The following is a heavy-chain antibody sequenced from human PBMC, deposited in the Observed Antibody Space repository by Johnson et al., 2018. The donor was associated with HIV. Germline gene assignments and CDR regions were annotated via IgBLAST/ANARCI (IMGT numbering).Heavy chain of an antibody. CDR1: GFTFSSYA. CDR3: ARDGGYSIPWDAFDV. J-gene: IGHJ3*01. CDR2: IRYDGSNK. D-gene: IGHD6-13*01. Sequence: QMQLVESGGGVVQPGRSLRLSCAASGFTFSSYAMHWVRQAPGKGLEWVAFIRYDGSNKYYADSVKGRFTISRDNSKNTLYLQIDNLRAEDTAVYYCARDGGYSIPWDAFDVWGQGTMVIVSS. V-gene: IGHV3-33*08.